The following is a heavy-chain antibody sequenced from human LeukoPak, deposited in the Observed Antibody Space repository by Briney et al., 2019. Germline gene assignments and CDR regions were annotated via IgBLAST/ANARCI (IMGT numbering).Heavy chain of an antibody. D-gene: IGHD4-17*01. Sequence: ASVTVSCKASGYTFTNFYIHWVRQPPGQGLEWMGLINPSGGSTSNAQKFQGRVNMTRDTSTSTVYMELSSLRSEDTAVYYCARDDNGDNWFVPWGQGTLVTVSS. V-gene: IGHV1-46*01. CDR2: INPSGGST. CDR1: GYTFTNFY. CDR3: ARDDNGDNWFVP. J-gene: IGHJ5*02.